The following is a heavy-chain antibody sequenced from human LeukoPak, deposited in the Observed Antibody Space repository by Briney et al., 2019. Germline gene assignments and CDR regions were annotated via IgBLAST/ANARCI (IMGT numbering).Heavy chain of an antibody. CDR2: ISGSGGST. CDR3: AKDVCSSTSCQFDY. Sequence: GGSLRLSCAASGFTFSSYAMSWVRQAPGKGLGWVSAISGSGGSTYYADSVKGRFTISRDNSKNTLYLQMNSLRAEDTAVYYCAKDVCSSTSCQFDYWGQGTLVTVSS. J-gene: IGHJ4*02. D-gene: IGHD2-2*01. V-gene: IGHV3-23*01. CDR1: GFTFSSYA.